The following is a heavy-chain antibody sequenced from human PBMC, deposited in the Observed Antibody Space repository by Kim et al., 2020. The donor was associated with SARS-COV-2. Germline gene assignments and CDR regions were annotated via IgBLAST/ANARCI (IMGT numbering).Heavy chain of an antibody. J-gene: IGHJ6*02. CDR1: GFTFSSYW. CDR3: ARDRYYDSSGYIGSPHRGGMDV. D-gene: IGHD3-22*01. CDR2: INSDGSST. Sequence: GGSLRLSCAASGFTFSSYWMHWVRQAPGKGLVWVSRINSDGSSTSYADSVKGRFTISRDNAKNTLYLQMNSLRAEDTAVYYCARDRYYDSSGYIGSPHRGGMDVWGQGTTVTVSS. V-gene: IGHV3-74*01.